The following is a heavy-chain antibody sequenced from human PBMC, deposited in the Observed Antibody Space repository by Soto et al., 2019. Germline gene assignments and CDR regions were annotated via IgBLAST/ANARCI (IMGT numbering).Heavy chain of an antibody. D-gene: IGHD3-22*01. J-gene: IGHJ4*02. CDR1: SGSFSGYY. CDR2: ISHSGST. CDR3: ARGYESSRRYLPLLDY. V-gene: IGHV4-34*01. Sequence: QVQLQQWGAGLLKPSETLSLRCVVNSGSFSGYYWTWIRQTPGKGLEWIGEISHSGSTNYNPSLMSRVTMSADTSTKQVSLRLSSVTAADKALSFCARGYESSRRYLPLLDYWGQGTLVTVSS.